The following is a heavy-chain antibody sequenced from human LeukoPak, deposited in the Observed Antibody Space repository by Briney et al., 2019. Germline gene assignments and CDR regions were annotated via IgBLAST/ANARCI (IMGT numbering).Heavy chain of an antibody. CDR1: GGSISSYY. J-gene: IGHJ4*02. CDR3: ARGRDHYYYTFDC. V-gene: IGHV4-59*01. CDR2: IYYSGST. Sequence: SETLSLTCTVSGGSISSYYWSWIRQPPGKGLEWIGYIYYSGSTNYNSSLKSRVTISVDTSKNQISLKLSSVTAADTAVYYCARGRDHYYYTFDCWGQGTLVTVSS. D-gene: IGHD3-22*01.